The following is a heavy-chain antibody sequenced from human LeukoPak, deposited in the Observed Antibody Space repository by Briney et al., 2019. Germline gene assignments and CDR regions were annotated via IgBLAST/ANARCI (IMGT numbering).Heavy chain of an antibody. CDR2: INHSGST. CDR1: GGSFSGYY. Sequence: PSETLSLTCAVYGGSFSGYYWSWIRQPPGEGLEWIGEINHSGSTNYNPSLKSRVTISVDTSKNQFSLKLSSVTAADTAVYYCARRHWDYGDEDFDYWGQGTLVTVSS. J-gene: IGHJ4*02. V-gene: IGHV4-34*01. CDR3: ARRHWDYGDEDFDY. D-gene: IGHD4-17*01.